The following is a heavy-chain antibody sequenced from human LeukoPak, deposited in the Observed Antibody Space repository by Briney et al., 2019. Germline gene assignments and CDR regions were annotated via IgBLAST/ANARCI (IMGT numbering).Heavy chain of an antibody. CDR1: GGSFSGYY. D-gene: IGHD1-26*01. CDR2: INHSGST. CDR3: ARVGGSYSTFYYYYGMDV. Sequence: SETLSPTCAVYGGSFSGYYWSWIRQPPGKGLEWIGEINHSGSTNYNPSLKSRVTISVDTSKNQFSLKLSSVTAADTAVYYCARVGGSYSTFYYYYGMDVWGQGTTVTVSS. J-gene: IGHJ6*02. V-gene: IGHV4-34*01.